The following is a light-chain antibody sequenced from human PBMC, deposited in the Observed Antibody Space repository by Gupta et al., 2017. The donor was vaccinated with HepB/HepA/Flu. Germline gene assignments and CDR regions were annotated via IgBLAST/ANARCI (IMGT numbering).Light chain of an antibody. CDR2: DAS. V-gene: IGKV3-11*02. CDR1: QTVSNY. J-gene: IGKJ4*01. Sequence: EIVLTQSPATLSLSPGERATLSCRASQTVSNYLAWYQQKPGQAPRLLIYDASKRDTGIPARFSGSGYGGDFTLTISSREQEDFAAYYCQQRSSWPSLTFGGGTKVEIK. CDR3: QQRSSWPSLT.